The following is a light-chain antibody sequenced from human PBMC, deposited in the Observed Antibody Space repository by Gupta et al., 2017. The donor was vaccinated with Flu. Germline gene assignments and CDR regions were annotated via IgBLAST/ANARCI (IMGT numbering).Light chain of an antibody. Sequence: DIQMTQSPSSLSASVGDRVTITCRASQYINNFLNWYQQKPGKAPNLLIYAASILQRGVPSRFSGSGSGAEFTITITSLHPEDLANYCCQQSYDVTWTFGQGTKV. J-gene: IGKJ1*01. CDR2: AAS. V-gene: IGKV1-39*01. CDR1: QYINNF. CDR3: QQSYDVTWT.